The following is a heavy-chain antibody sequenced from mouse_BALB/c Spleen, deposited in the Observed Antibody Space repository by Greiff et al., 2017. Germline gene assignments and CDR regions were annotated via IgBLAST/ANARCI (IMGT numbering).Heavy chain of an antibody. CDR3: ARGVRREGLFAY. J-gene: IGHJ3*01. Sequence: QVQLQQSGAELAKPGASVKMSCKASGYTFTSYWMHWVKQRPGQGLEWIGYINPSTGYTEYNQKFKDKATLTADKSSSTAYMQLSSLTSEDSAVYYCARGVRREGLFAYWGQGTLVTVSA. D-gene: IGHD2-14*01. CDR1: GYTFTSYW. V-gene: IGHV1-7*01. CDR2: INPSTGYT.